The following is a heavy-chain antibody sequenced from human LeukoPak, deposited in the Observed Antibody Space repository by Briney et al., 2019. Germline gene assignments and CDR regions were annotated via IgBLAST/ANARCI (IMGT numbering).Heavy chain of an antibody. J-gene: IGHJ4*02. CDR3: ARERRGYCSGGSCYRLGYFDY. CDR1: GFTFSSYS. CDR2: ISSSSSYI. Sequence: PGGSLRLSCAASGFTFSSYSMNWVRQAPGKGLEWVSSISSSSSYIYYADSVKGRFTISRDNAKNSLYLQMNSLRAEDTAVYYCARERRGYCSGGSCYRLGYFDYWGQGTLVTVSS. D-gene: IGHD2-15*01. V-gene: IGHV3-21*01.